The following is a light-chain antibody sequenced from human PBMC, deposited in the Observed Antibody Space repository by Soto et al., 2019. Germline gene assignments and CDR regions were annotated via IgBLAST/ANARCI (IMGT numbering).Light chain of an antibody. J-gene: IGKJ5*01. Sequence: EIVLTQSPGTLSLSAGERTNHSCRAVQSVSSNSLAWYQQKPGQAPRLLISGASSRATGIPDRFSGSGSATEYTLTISSLQSEDFAVYYCQQYDTWPSITFGQGTRLEIK. V-gene: IGKV3-20*01. CDR1: QSVSSNS. CDR2: GAS. CDR3: QQYDTWPSIT.